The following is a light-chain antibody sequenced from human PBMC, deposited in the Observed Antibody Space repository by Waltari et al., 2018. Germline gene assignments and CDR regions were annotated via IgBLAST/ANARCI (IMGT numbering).Light chain of an antibody. Sequence: SYELTQPPSVSVSPGQTARIACARDAFPRKYVNWYHQKPGKAPKPVIYEDNKRPSGISERFSASSSGTLATLSIAGAQIEDEADYYCYSTDSTGNLWVFGGGTKVTVL. CDR2: EDN. J-gene: IGLJ3*02. CDR3: YSTDSTGNLWV. V-gene: IGLV3-10*01. CDR1: AFPRKY.